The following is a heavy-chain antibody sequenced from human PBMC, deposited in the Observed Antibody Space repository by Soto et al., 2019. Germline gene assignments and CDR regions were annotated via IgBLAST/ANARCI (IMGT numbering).Heavy chain of an antibody. V-gene: IGHV3-30*18. D-gene: IGHD6-13*01. CDR1: GFTFSSYG. Sequence: QVQLVESGGGVVQPGRSLRLSCAASGFTFSSYGMHWVRQAPGKGLEWVAVISYDGSNKYYADSVKGRFTISRDNSKTTLDLQMNSLRAEDTAVYYCAKDSIRQQLTTYYYYYGMDVWGQGTTVTVSS. CDR3: AKDSIRQQLTTYYYYYGMDV. J-gene: IGHJ6*02. CDR2: ISYDGSNK.